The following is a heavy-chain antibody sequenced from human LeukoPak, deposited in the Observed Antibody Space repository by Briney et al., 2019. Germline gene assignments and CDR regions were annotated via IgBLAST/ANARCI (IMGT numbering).Heavy chain of an antibody. Sequence: SGGSLRLSCAGTEVTFSTYEMNWVRQAPGKGLEWVSYISSRGGTIYYADSVKGRFTISRDNAKNSLYLQMNSLRAEDTAVYYCARESSSSEFDYWGQGNLGTVSS. CDR3: ARESSSSEFDY. CDR2: ISSRGGTI. J-gene: IGHJ4*02. V-gene: IGHV3-48*03. D-gene: IGHD6-6*01. CDR1: EVTFSTYE.